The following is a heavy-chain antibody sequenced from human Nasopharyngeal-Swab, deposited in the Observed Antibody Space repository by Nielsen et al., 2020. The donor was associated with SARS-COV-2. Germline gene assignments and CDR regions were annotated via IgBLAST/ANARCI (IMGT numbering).Heavy chain of an antibody. D-gene: IGHD5-12*01. J-gene: IGHJ4*02. CDR2: IYHSGST. CDR1: GGSISGSNW. CDR3: ARGEGDIAGSGHDY. V-gene: IGHV4-4*02. Sequence: GSLRLSCAVSGGSISGSNWWSWVRQPPGKGLEWIGEIYHSGSTNYNPSLKSRVTISVDKSKNQFSLKLSSVTAADTAVYYCARGEGDIAGSGHDYWGQGTLVTVSS.